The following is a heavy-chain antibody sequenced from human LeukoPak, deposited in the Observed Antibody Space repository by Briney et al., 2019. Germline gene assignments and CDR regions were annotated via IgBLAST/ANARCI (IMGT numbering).Heavy chain of an antibody. Sequence: PGGSLRLSCAASGFTFSSYAMHWVRQAPGKGLEYVSAISSNGGSTYYANSVKGRFTISRDNSKNTLYLQMGSLRAEDMAVYYCARHIAAAGFDYWGQGTLVTVSP. CDR3: ARHIAAAGFDY. CDR2: ISSNGGST. D-gene: IGHD6-13*01. CDR1: GFTFSSYA. J-gene: IGHJ4*02. V-gene: IGHV3-64*01.